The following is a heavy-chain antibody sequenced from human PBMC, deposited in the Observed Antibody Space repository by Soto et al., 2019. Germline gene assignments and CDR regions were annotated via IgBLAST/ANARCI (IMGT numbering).Heavy chain of an antibody. J-gene: IGHJ4*02. CDR2: IIPMSSVV. V-gene: IGHV1-69*12. CDR1: GGTFSDFG. CDR3: ATTFCGEDCSSTCYLDH. D-gene: IGHD2-21*02. Sequence: QVQVVQSGAEVKKPGSSVKVSCKVSGGTFSDFGLSWVRLAPGRGLEWLGGIIPMSSVVNHGQTFQGRVTITADASTGTGFMELSSLRSEDTALYYCATTFCGEDCSSTCYLDHWGQGTLVTVSS.